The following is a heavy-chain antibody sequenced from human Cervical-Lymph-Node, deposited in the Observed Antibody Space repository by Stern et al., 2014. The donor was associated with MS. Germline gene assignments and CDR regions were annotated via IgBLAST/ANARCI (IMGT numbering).Heavy chain of an antibody. J-gene: IGHJ4*02. CDR3: ARDHVVPGVILSNFDY. V-gene: IGHV3-48*01. Sequence: EVQLVESGGGLVQPGGSLRLSCAASGFTFSTYSMNWVRQAPGKGLQWVSYISRTGTTIYDADSVKGRFTIARDNAKNSLYLQMNSLSAEDTAVYYCARDHVVPGVILSNFDYWGQGTLVTVSS. CDR1: GFTFSTYS. CDR2: ISRTGTTI. D-gene: IGHD2-2*01.